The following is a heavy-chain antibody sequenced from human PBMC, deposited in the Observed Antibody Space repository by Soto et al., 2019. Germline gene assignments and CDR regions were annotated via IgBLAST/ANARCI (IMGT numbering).Heavy chain of an antibody. CDR3: ARDWNYENYFYYMDV. V-gene: IGHV1-8*01. Sequence: GASVKVSCKASGYTFTSYDIHWVRQATGQGLEWMGWMNPISGNTGYAQNFQGRVTMTRTTSISTAYMELSSLRSEDTAVYYCARDWNYENYFYYMDVWGKGTTVTVSS. J-gene: IGHJ6*03. CDR1: GYTFTSYD. D-gene: IGHD1-7*01. CDR2: MNPISGNT.